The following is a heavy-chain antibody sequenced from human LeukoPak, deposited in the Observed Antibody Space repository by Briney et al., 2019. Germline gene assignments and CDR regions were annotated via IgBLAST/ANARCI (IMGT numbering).Heavy chain of an antibody. D-gene: IGHD6-19*01. CDR1: GFTFSSYG. V-gene: IGHV3-33*06. J-gene: IGHJ6*03. Sequence: QPGGSLRLSCAASGFTFSSYGMHWVRQAPGKGLEWVAVIWYDGSNKYYADSVKGRFTISRDNSKNTLYLQMNSLRAEDTAVYYCAKVQVQWLESYYYYYMDVWGKGTTVTVSS. CDR2: IWYDGSNK. CDR3: AKVQVQWLESYYYYYMDV.